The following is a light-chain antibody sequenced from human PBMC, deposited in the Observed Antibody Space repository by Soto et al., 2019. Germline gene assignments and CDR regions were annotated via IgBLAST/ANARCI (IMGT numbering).Light chain of an antibody. V-gene: IGLV2-8*01. Sequence: QSALTQPPSASGSPGQSVTISCTGTSSDVGGYNYVSWYRQHPGKAPQLIIYDVNKRPSGVPDRFSGSKSGNTASLTVSGLQAEDEADYFSNSYGGTNNYVVFGGGTKLTVL. CDR1: SSDVGGYNY. J-gene: IGLJ2*01. CDR2: DVN. CDR3: NSYGGTNNYVV.